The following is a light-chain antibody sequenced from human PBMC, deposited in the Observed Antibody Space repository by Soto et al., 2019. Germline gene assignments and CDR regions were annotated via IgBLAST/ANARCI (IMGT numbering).Light chain of an antibody. V-gene: IGKV3-20*01. CDR1: QSVSSSF. Sequence: EIVLTQSPGTLSLSPGERATLSCRASQSVSSSFLAWYQQKPGQAPRLLIYGESNRATGSPERFNGSGSGTHLTLNINRLEPQDYAVYYCQQYGTSPWTFDQATKVAIE. CDR3: QQYGTSPWT. J-gene: IGKJ1*01. CDR2: GES.